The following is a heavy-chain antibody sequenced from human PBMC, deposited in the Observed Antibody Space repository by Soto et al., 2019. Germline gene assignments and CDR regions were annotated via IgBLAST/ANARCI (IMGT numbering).Heavy chain of an antibody. CDR3: ARKGVAFDY. Sequence: SLRLSCAASGFAFSSYSMNWVRQAPGKGLEWISYISTTSSSIYYADSVKGRFTISRDNAKNSLFLQMNSLRDEDTAVYYCARKGVAFDYWGQGALVTVSS. CDR2: ISTTSSSI. D-gene: IGHD3-3*01. J-gene: IGHJ4*02. V-gene: IGHV3-48*02. CDR1: GFAFSSYS.